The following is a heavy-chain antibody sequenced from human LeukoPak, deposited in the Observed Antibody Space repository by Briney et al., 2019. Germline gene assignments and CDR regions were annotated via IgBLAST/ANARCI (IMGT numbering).Heavy chain of an antibody. CDR1: GGSISSGGDY. D-gene: IGHD3-22*01. CDR3: ARERTAYYYDGSGYFEGAFDI. Sequence: SQTLSLTCTVSGGSISSGGDYWSWIRQHPGKGLEWIGYIYYSGSTYYNPSLKSRITISIDTSKNQFSLKLSSVTAADTAVYYCARERTAYYYDGSGYFEGAFDIWGQGTMVTVSS. J-gene: IGHJ3*02. CDR2: IYYSGST. V-gene: IGHV4-31*03.